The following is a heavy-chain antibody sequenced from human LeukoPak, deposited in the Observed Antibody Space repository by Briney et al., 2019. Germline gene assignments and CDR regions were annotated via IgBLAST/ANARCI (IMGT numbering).Heavy chain of an antibody. D-gene: IGHD6-19*01. V-gene: IGHV1-3*01. Sequence: GASVKVSCKASGYTFTSYAMHWVRQAPGQRLEWMGWINAGNGNTKYSQKFQGRVTITRDKSTSTAYMELSSLRSEDTAVYYCARDSGWYEDYYYGMDVWGQGTTVTVSS. CDR2: INAGNGNT. CDR3: ARDSGWYEDYYYGMDV. J-gene: IGHJ6*02. CDR1: GYTFTSYA.